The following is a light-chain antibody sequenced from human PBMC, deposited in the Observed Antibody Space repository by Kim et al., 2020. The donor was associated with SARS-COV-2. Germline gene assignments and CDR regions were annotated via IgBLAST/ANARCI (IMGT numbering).Light chain of an antibody. CDR3: QSNDSSLRAVV. J-gene: IGLJ2*01. Sequence: QSVLTQPPSVSGAPGQRVTISCTGSSSNIGAGYDVHWYQQFPGTAPKLLIYGNNNRPSGVPDRFSGSKSGTSASLAITGLQAEDEADYYCQSNDSSLRAVVFGGGTQLTVL. CDR1: SSNIGAGYD. CDR2: GNN. V-gene: IGLV1-40*01.